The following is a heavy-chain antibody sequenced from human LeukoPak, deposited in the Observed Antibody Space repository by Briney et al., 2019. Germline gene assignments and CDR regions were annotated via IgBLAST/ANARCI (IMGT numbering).Heavy chain of an antibody. CDR3: ARDRSGCNWRSDAFDI. V-gene: IGHV3-21*01. D-gene: IGHD6-19*01. Sequence: GGSLRLSCAASGFTFSSYAMSWVRQAPGKGLEWVSSISSSSSYIYYADSLKGRFTISRDNAKNSLYLQMNSLRAEDTAVHYCARDRSGCNWRSDAFDIWGQGTMVTVSS. CDR2: ISSSSSYI. CDR1: GFTFSSYA. J-gene: IGHJ3*02.